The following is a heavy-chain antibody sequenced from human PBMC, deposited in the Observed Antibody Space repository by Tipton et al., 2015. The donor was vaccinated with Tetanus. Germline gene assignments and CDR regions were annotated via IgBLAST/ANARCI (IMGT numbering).Heavy chain of an antibody. CDR2: IDPSDSYT. J-gene: IGHJ4*01. Sequence: MQLVQSGAEVKKPGESLRISCKASGYTFTTYWINWVRLMPGKGLEWMGTIDPSDSYTKYRPSFQGHVTLSIDKSTDTAYLQWSSRKASDTAIYYCARRGFPSGVYFFDHWGQGTQVTVSS. V-gene: IGHV5-10-1*01. CDR3: ARRGFPSGVYFFDH. D-gene: IGHD3-3*01. CDR1: GYTFTTYW.